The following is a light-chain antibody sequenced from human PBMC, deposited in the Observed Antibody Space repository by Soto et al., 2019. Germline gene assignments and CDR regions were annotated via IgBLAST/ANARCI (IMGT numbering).Light chain of an antibody. CDR2: SNN. CDR3: AAWDDSLNEYV. CDR1: SSNIGSNT. Sequence: QSVLTQPPSASVTPGQRVTSSCSGSSSNIGSNTVNWYRHLPGTAPKLLIYSNNQRPSGVPDRISGSKSGTSASLAISGLQSEDEADYYCAAWDDSLNEYVFGTGTKVTVL. V-gene: IGLV1-44*01. J-gene: IGLJ1*01.